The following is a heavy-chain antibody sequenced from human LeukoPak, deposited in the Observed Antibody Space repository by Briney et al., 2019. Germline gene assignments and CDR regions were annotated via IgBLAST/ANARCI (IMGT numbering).Heavy chain of an antibody. CDR2: INPHDFTT. CDR1: GYSFSNNW. Sequence: GESLKISCQASGYSFSNNWIGWVRQMPGKGLQWMGIINPHDFTTKYSPSFQGQVTISVDKSINTAFLQWSSLTASDTAVYYCARHSRTGTYRELDYWGQGTLVTVSS. J-gene: IGHJ4*02. CDR3: ARHSRTGTYRELDY. V-gene: IGHV5-51*01. D-gene: IGHD1-1*01.